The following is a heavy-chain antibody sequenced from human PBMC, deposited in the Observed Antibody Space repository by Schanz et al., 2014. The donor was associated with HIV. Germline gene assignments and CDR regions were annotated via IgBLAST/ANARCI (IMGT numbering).Heavy chain of an antibody. V-gene: IGHV3-33*08. J-gene: IGHJ5*02. D-gene: IGHD1-26*01. CDR3: ARGRVFGGATTRWFDP. CDR1: GFTFNSYG. CDR2: IWHDGSSK. Sequence: QVQVVESGGGVVQPERSLRLSCAASGFTFNSYGMLWVRQAPGKGLEWVAVIWHDGSSKYYGDSVKGRFTIARDNSKNTLYLQLNSLRAEDTAMYYCARGRVFGGATTRWFDPWGQGTLVTVSS.